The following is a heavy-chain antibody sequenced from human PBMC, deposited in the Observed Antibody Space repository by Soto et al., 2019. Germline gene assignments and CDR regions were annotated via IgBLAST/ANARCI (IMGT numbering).Heavy chain of an antibody. D-gene: IGHD3-9*01. J-gene: IGHJ3*02. CDR1: GFTFSRYA. CDR2: ISGSGGST. Sequence: GGSLRLSCPASGFTFSRYAMSWVRQAPGKGLEWVSAISGSGGSTYYADSVKGRFTISRDNSKNTLYLQMNSLRAEDTAVYYCAKDQLTNLLYEIWTGPPIDIWGQVTMVTVSS. CDR3: AKDQLTNLLYEIWTGPPIDI. V-gene: IGHV3-23*01.